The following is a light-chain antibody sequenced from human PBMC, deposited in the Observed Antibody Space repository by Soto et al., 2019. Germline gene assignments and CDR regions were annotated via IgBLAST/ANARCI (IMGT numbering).Light chain of an antibody. J-gene: IGKJ1*01. CDR3: KKYGSSLWT. CDR2: GAS. Sequence: EIVMRNSHATLSVSPGARPTFSRRASQSVSSSYLAWYQQKPGQAHRLLIYGASSRATGIPDRFSGSGSGTDFTLTVSRLEPEDFAVYYCKKYGSSLWTFGKGTKVDIK. V-gene: IGKV3-20*01. CDR1: QSVSSSY.